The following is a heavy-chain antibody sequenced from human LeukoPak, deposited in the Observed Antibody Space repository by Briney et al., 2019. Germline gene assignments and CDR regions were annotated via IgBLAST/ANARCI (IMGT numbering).Heavy chain of an antibody. CDR1: GFTFSSYG. V-gene: IGHV3-33*01. CDR2: IWYDGSNK. CDR3: ARDQITMVRGLDFDY. Sequence: PGGSLRLSCAASGFTFSSYGMHWVRQAPGKGLEGVAVIWYDGSNKYYADSVKGRFTISRDNSKNTLYLQMNSLRAEDTAVYYCARDQITMVRGLDFDYWGQGTLVTVSS. D-gene: IGHD3-10*01. J-gene: IGHJ4*02.